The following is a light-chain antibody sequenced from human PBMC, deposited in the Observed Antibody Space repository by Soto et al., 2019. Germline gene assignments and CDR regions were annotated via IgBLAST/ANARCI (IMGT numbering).Light chain of an antibody. CDR1: QSISNW. CDR3: QQYNSYPWT. Sequence: DIQMTQSPSTLSASVGDRVTITCRASQSISNWLAWYQQKPGKAPKFLIYKASDLESGVPSRFSGSGSGTEFTLTTSSLQPDDLATYYCQQYNSYPWTFGQGTKVDIK. J-gene: IGKJ1*01. V-gene: IGKV1-5*03. CDR2: KAS.